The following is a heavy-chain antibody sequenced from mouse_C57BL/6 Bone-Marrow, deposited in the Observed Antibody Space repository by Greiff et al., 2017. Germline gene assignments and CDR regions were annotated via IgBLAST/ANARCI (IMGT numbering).Heavy chain of an antibody. CDR3: ARPYYGNYWDFDV. CDR2: VYPGRGST. J-gene: IGHJ1*03. D-gene: IGHD2-10*01. Sequence: VPLQQPGAELVKPGASVKMSCKASGYTFTSYWLTWVKQMPGHGLEWIVDVYPGRGSTNYNEKFKSKATLTVDTSSSTAYMQLSTLPSEDSAVYYCARPYYGNYWDFDVWGTGTTVTVSS. V-gene: IGHV1-55*01. CDR1: GYTFTSYW.